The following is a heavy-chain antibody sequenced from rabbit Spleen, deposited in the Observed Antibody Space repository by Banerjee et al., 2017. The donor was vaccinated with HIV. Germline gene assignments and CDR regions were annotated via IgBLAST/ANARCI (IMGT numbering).Heavy chain of an antibody. CDR3: ARDLAAVIGWNFNL. J-gene: IGHJ4*01. Sequence: QEQLVESGGGLFQPGGSPALTCQASGFDFSRDYVMCWVRQAPGKGLEWIACINTATGKAVYASWAKGRFTISKTSSTTVTLQMTSLTAADTATYFCARDLAAVIGWNFNLWGPGTLVTVS. CDR2: INTATGKA. D-gene: IGHD1-1*01. CDR1: GFDFSRDYV. V-gene: IGHV1S45*01.